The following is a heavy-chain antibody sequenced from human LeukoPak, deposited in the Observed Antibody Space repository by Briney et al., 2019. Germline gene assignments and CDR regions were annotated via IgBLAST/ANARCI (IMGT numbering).Heavy chain of an antibody. V-gene: IGHV1-46*01. CDR3: ARTYCAEDCSIRYFDY. J-gene: IGHJ4*02. CDR2: VNPSGGDT. Sequence: ASVKVSCKASGYILSSYNMHWVRQAPGQGLEWLGIVNPSGGDTKYAQKFQGRVTLTRDKSTSTVYMELSSLTSDDTAVYYCARTYCAEDCSIRYFDYWGQGTLVTVSS. CDR1: GYILSSYN. D-gene: IGHD2-21*02.